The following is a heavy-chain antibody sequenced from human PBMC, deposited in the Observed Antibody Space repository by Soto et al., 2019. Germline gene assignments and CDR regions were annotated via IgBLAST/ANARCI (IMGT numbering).Heavy chain of an antibody. Sequence: LRLSCAASGFTFSSYAMSWVRQAPGKGLEWVSAISGSGGSTYYADSVKGRFTISRDNSKNTLYLQMNSLRAEDTAVYYCEKDRYYDSSGLDAFDIWGQGTMVTVSS. D-gene: IGHD3-22*01. CDR2: ISGSGGST. V-gene: IGHV3-23*01. CDR1: GFTFSSYA. CDR3: EKDRYYDSSGLDAFDI. J-gene: IGHJ3*02.